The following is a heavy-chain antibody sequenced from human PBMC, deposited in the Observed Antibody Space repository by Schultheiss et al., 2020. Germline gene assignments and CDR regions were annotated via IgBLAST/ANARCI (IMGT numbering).Heavy chain of an antibody. CDR2: IYWNDDK. CDR3: AHSGITMVRGVILGY. J-gene: IGHJ4*02. CDR1: GFSLSTSGVG. V-gene: IGHV2-5*01. D-gene: IGHD3-10*01. Sequence: SGPTLVKPTQTLTLTCTFSGFSLSTSGVGVGWIRQPPGKALEWLALIYWNDDKRYSPSLKSRLTITKDTSKNQVVLTMTNMDPVDTATYYCAHSGITMVRGVILGYWGQGTLVTVSS.